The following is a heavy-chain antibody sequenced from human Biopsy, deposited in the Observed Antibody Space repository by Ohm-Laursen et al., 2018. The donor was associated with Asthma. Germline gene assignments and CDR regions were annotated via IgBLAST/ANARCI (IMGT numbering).Heavy chain of an antibody. Sequence: PSDTLSLTWTVSGGSISNSNYYWGWIRQSPGKGLEWIGSLHYSGSPYYTFYNPSLESRVTISLDASKNEFSLRLTYVTAADTAQYCCVRQSGYRSGWPKLLFVYYGMDVWGPGTTVTVSS. CDR3: VRQSGYRSGWPKLLFVYYGMDV. D-gene: IGHD6-19*01. CDR2: LHYSGSPYYT. CDR1: GGSISNSNYY. J-gene: IGHJ6*02. V-gene: IGHV4-39*01.